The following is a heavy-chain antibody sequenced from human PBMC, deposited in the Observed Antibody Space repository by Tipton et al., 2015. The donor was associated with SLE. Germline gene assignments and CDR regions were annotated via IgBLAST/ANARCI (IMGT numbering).Heavy chain of an antibody. J-gene: IGHJ4*02. V-gene: IGHV4-39*07. CDR1: GGSISSGDYY. CDR3: ARGPLASFDY. CDR2: INHSGST. Sequence: TLSLTCTVSGGSISSGDYYWSWIRQPPGKGLEWIGKINHSGSTNYNPSLKSRVTISLDTSKNQFSLKLSSVTAADTAVYYCARGPLASFDYWGQGTLVTVSA.